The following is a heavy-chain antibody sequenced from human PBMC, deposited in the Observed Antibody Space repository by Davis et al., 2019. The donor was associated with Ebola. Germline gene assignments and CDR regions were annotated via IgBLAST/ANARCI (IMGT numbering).Heavy chain of an antibody. CDR3: ARLVVAATWAFDI. J-gene: IGHJ3*02. CDR2: IYYSGST. D-gene: IGHD2-15*01. Sequence: MPSETLSLTCTVSGGSVSSGSYYWGWIRQPPGKGLEWIGYIYYSGSTNYNPSLKSRVTISVDTSKNQFSLKLSSVTAADTAVYYCARLVVAATWAFDIWGQGTMVTVSS. V-gene: IGHV4-61*01. CDR1: GGSVSSGSYY.